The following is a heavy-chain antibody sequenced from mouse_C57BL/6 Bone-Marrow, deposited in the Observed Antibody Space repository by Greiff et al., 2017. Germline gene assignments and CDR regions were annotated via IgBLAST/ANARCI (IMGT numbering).Heavy chain of an antibody. CDR3: TRGAIVRRIFAY. D-gene: IGHD2-5*01. Sequence: VQLQQPGTELVKPGASVTLSCKASGYTFTSYWMHWVKQRPGQGLEWIGNINPSNGGTNYNEKFKSKATLTVDKSSSTAYMKLSSLTSEDAAVYYCTRGAIVRRIFAYWGQGTLVTVSA. J-gene: IGHJ3*01. CDR2: INPSNGGT. V-gene: IGHV1-53*01. CDR1: GYTFTSYW.